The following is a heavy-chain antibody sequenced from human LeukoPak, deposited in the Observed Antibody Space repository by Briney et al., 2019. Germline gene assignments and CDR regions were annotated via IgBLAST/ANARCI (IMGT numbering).Heavy chain of an antibody. CDR3: ARAYCSSTSCYPHFDY. Sequence: SETLSLTCTVSSGSISNYYWSWIRQPPGKGLEWIGYIYSSGSTNSNPSLKSRVTISVDTSKNQFSLKLSSVTAADTAVYYCARAYCSSTSCYPHFDYWGQGTLVTVSS. V-gene: IGHV4-59*01. J-gene: IGHJ4*02. CDR1: SGSISNYY. D-gene: IGHD2-2*01. CDR2: IYSSGST.